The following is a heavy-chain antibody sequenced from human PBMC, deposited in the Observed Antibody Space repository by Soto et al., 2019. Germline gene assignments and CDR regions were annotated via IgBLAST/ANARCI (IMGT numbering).Heavy chain of an antibody. CDR2: IHYSGTT. CDR3: ARRAWLQPYWYFDL. V-gene: IGHV4-30-4*08. Sequence: PSETLCLTCNVSGGSISNSNYYWGWIRQPPGKGLEWIGFIHYSGTTYYNPSLKSRVAISVDTSRNDFSLRLSSVTAADTAVYYCARRAWLQPYWYFDLWGRGTLVTVSS. D-gene: IGHD5-12*01. J-gene: IGHJ2*01. CDR1: GGSISNSNYY.